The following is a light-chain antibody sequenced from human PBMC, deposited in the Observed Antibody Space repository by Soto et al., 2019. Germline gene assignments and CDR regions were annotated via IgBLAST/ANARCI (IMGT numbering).Light chain of an antibody. J-gene: IGLJ2*01. CDR1: RSDVGDHNS. CDR3: GSYTTSITVI. CDR2: AVS. V-gene: IGLV2-14*03. Sequence: QSVLTQPASVSGSPGQSITISCTGTRSDVGDHNSVSWYQQQPGKAPKLMIYAVSNRPSGVSNRFSGSKSGNTASLTISGLQAEDEADYYFGSYTTSITVIFGGGTQLTV.